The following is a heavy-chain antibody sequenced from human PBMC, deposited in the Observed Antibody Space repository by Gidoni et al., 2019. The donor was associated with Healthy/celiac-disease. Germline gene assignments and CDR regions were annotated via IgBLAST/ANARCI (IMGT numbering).Heavy chain of an antibody. CDR1: GFTFGSYG. CDR3: ARVGYGY. D-gene: IGHD5-12*01. J-gene: IGHJ4*02. CDR2: IWYDGSNK. Sequence: QVQLVESGVGVVPPGRSLRLSCAASGFTFGSYGMHWVRQAPGKGLQWVAVIWYDGSNKYYADSVKGRFTISRDNSKNTLYLQMNSRRAEDTAVYYGARVGYGYWGQGTLVTVSS. V-gene: IGHV3-33*01.